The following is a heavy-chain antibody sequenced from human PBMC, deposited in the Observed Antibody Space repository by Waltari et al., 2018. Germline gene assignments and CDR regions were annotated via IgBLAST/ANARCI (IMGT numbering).Heavy chain of an antibody. CDR1: GGTFSSYT. D-gene: IGHD1-7*01. J-gene: IGHJ6*02. V-gene: IGHV1-69*02. Sequence: QVQLVQSGAEVKKPGSSVKVSCKASGGTFSSYTISWLRQSPGQGLEWMGRIIPILGIANYAQKFQGRVTITADKSTSTAYMELSSLRSEDTAVYYCASAPRGGTIQYGMDVWGQGTTVTVSS. CDR2: IIPILGIA. CDR3: ASAPRGGTIQYGMDV.